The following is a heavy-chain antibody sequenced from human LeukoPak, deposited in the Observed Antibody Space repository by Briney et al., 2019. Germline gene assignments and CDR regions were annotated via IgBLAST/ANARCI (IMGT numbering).Heavy chain of an antibody. D-gene: IGHD3-3*01. CDR2: IRSDGSDT. CDR3: ARASRPTITIFGVETPTLDY. J-gene: IGHJ4*02. CDR1: GFTFSSHA. V-gene: IGHV3-64*01. Sequence: GGSLRLSCAASGFTFSSHAMHWVRQAPGKGLEYVSAIRSDGSDTWYRNSVKGRFTISRDNSKKMLYLQMGSLRAEDMAVYYCARASRPTITIFGVETPTLDYWGQGTLVTVSS.